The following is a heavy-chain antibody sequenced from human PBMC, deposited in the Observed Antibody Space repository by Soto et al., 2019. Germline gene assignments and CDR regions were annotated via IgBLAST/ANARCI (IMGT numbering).Heavy chain of an antibody. V-gene: IGHV4-39*02. CDR2: FYYSGST. J-gene: IGHJ4*02. CDR3: ARDPYSSSWEIDY. Sequence: SETLSLTCTVSGGSISSSYSYWGWIRQPPGKGLEWIGSFYYSGSTYYNPSLKSRVTISVDTSKNQFSLKLSSVTAEDTAVYYCARDPYSSSWEIDYWGQGTLVTVSS. D-gene: IGHD6-13*01. CDR1: GGSISSSYSY.